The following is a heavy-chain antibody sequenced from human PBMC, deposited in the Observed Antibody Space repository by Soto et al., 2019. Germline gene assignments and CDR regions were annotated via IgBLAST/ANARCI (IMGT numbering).Heavy chain of an antibody. CDR3: ARDKYSSSWYGGGDY. V-gene: IGHV1-3*01. CDR1: GYTFTSYA. D-gene: IGHD6-13*01. Sequence: QVQLVQSGAEVKKPGASVKVSCKASGYTFTSYAMHWVRQAPGQRLEWMGWINAGNGNTKYSQKFQGRVTITRDTSESTAYMEMSSLRSEDTAVYYCARDKYSSSWYGGGDYWGQGTLVTVSS. J-gene: IGHJ4*02. CDR2: INAGNGNT.